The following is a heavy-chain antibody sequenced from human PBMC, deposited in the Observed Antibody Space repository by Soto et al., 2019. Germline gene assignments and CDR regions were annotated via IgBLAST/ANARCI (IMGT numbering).Heavy chain of an antibody. D-gene: IGHD4-17*01. Sequence: TLSLTCTVSGSSLSGHYWSWIRQPPGKALEWLALIYWDDDKRYSPSLKSRLTITKDTSKNQVVLTMTNMDPVDTATYYCAHYDYGGLVYWGQGALVTVSS. CDR1: GSSLSGHYW. J-gene: IGHJ4*02. V-gene: IGHV2-5*08. CDR2: IYWDDDK. CDR3: AHYDYGGLVY.